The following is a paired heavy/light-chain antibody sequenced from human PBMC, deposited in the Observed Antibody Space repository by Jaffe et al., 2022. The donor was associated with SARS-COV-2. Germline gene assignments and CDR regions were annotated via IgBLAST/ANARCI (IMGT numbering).Light chain of an antibody. CDR1: SSNIGSNY. V-gene: IGLV1-47*01. CDR2: RNN. Sequence: QSVLTQPPSASGTPGQRVTISCSGSSSNIGSNYVYWYQQLPGTAPKLLIYRNNQRPSGVPDRFSGSKSGTSASLAISGLRSEDEADYYCAAWDDSLSGHWVFGGGTKLTVL. CDR3: AAWDDSLSGHWV. J-gene: IGLJ3*02.
Heavy chain of an antibody. D-gene: IGHD3-3*01. CDR3: AKDLYDFWSEDYYYGMDV. V-gene: IGHV3-43*01. CDR2: ISWDGGST. Sequence: EVQLVESGGVVVQPGGSLRLSCAASGFTFDDYTMHWVRQAPGKGLEWVSLISWDGGSTYYADSVKGRFTISRDNSKNSLYLQMNSLRTEDTALYYCAKDLYDFWSEDYYYGMDVWGQGTTVTVSS. J-gene: IGHJ6*02. CDR1: GFTFDDYT.